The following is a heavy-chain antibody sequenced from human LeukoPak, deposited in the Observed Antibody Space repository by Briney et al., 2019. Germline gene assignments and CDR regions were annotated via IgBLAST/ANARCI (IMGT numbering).Heavy chain of an antibody. Sequence: QSGGSLRLSCAASGFTFSTYGMHWVRQAPGEGLECVAVISYDGSNKYHADSVKGRFTISRDNSKNTLYLQMNSLRAEDTAVYYCAKDGGNYYGSGSCFDYWGQGTLVTVSS. CDR3: AKDGGNYYGSGSCFDY. J-gene: IGHJ4*02. CDR1: GFTFSTYG. D-gene: IGHD3-10*01. CDR2: ISYDGSNK. V-gene: IGHV3-30*18.